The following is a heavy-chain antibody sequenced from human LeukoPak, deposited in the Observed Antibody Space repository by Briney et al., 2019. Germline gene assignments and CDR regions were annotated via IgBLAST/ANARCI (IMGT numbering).Heavy chain of an antibody. CDR3: ARDGPTDYFDY. CDR1: GGSISSYY. V-gene: IGHV4-59*01. J-gene: IGHJ4*02. Sequence: SQTLSLTCTVSGGSISSYYWSWIRQPPGKGLEWIGYIYYSGSTNYNPSLKSRVTISVDTSKNQFSLKLSSVTAADTAVYYCARDGPTDYFDYWGQGTLVTVSS. CDR2: IYYSGST. D-gene: IGHD4-17*01.